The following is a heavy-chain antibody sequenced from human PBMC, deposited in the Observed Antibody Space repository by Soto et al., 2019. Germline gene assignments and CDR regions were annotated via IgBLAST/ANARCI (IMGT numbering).Heavy chain of an antibody. Sequence: ESGGGVVQPGRSLRLSCAASGFTFSSYGMHWVRQAPGKGLEWVAVISYDGSNKYYADSVKGRFTISRDNSKNTLYLQMNSLRAEDTAVYYCAKDRGEAYYYGSGYLGEMDVWGQGTTVTVSS. CDR2: ISYDGSNK. J-gene: IGHJ6*02. D-gene: IGHD3-10*01. CDR3: AKDRGEAYYYGSGYLGEMDV. V-gene: IGHV3-30*18. CDR1: GFTFSSYG.